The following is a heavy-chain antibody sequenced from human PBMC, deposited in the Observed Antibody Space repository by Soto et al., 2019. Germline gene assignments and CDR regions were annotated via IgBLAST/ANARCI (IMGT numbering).Heavy chain of an antibody. CDR1: GGTFSSCA. D-gene: IGHD2-8*02. J-gene: IGHJ6*02. CDR3: ARVLVGCTGGNCYYYYGMDV. CDR2: IIPFFGTA. Sequence: QVQLVQSGAEVKKPGSSVKVSCKASGGTFSSCAITWVQQAPGQGLEWMGGIIPFFGTANYAQKFQGRVTITADESTSTAYMELSSLRYEDTAVYYCARVLVGCTGGNCYYYYGMDVWGQGTTVIVSS. V-gene: IGHV1-69*01.